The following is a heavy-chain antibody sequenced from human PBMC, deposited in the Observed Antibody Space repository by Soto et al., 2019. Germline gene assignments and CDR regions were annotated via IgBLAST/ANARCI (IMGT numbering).Heavy chain of an antibody. CDR1: GFTYRGYG. J-gene: IGHJ1*01. Sequence: GGSLRLSCVASGFTYRGYGMAWVRQVPGRGLEWVADIKPDGSHTFYVDSVKGRFTISRDNAKNSLYLQITSLRGEDTAVYYCARDPRVLSYWGQGTLVTVSS. CDR3: ARDPRVLSY. V-gene: IGHV3-7*01. CDR2: IKPDGSHT. D-gene: IGHD3-10*01.